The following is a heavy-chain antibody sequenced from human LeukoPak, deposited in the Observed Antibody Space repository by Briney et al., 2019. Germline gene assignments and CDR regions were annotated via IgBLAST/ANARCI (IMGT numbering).Heavy chain of an antibody. J-gene: IGHJ4*02. V-gene: IGHV3-23*01. CDR2: ISGSSGST. CDR3: AKGTVTYSSSAIFDY. Sequence: GGSLRLSCAASGFTFSTYAMSWVRQAPGKGLEWVSAISGSSGSTFYADSVKGRFTISRDNSKNTVYLQMNSLRAEDTAVYYSAKGTVTYSSSAIFDYWGQGTLVTVSS. D-gene: IGHD6-6*01. CDR1: GFTFSTYA.